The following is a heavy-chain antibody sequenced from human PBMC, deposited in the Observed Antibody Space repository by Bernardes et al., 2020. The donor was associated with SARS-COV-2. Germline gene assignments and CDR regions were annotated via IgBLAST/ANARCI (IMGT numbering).Heavy chain of an antibody. D-gene: IGHD2-15*01. Sequence: GGSLRLSCAASGFTFSSYSMKWVRQAPGKGLEWVASISDGGDSTTYADSMKGQFTISRDNAKNLLYLQMNSLRVEDTAVYYCAREIDIPVGGMFRPPDYWGLGTRVTVAT. V-gene: IGHV3-21*06. J-gene: IGHJ4*02. CDR2: ISDGGDST. CDR3: AREIDIPVGGMFRPPDY. CDR1: GFTFSSYS.